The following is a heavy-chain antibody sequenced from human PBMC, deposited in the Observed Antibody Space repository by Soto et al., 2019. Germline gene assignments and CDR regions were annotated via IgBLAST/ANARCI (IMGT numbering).Heavy chain of an antibody. CDR3: AKDSSGWYTLTNGFDP. J-gene: IGHJ5*02. D-gene: IGHD6-19*01. V-gene: IGHV3-23*01. CDR1: GFTFSSYA. Sequence: GWSLRLSCAAPGFTFSSYAMSWVRQAPGKGLEWVSAISGSGGSTYYADSVKGRFTISRDNSKNTLYLQMNSLRAEDTVVYDCAKDSSGWYTLTNGFDPWTKGTL. CDR2: ISGSGGST.